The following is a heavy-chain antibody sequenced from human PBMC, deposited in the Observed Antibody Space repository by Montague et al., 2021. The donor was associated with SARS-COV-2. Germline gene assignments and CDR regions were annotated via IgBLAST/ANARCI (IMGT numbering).Heavy chain of an antibody. D-gene: IGHD6-19*01. V-gene: IGHV4-39*01. CDR2: IYYRGNT. CDR3: ATQEDPSGWIPGPFDF. J-gene: IGHJ4*02. CDR1: GGSISSSSYY. Sequence: SETLSLTCTVSGGSISSSSYYWAWIRQPPGKGLEWIGSIYYRGNTYYNPSLKSRVFISVDTSKNQLSLTLTSVTAADTAVYYCATQEDPSGWIPGPFDFWGQGTLLSVSS.